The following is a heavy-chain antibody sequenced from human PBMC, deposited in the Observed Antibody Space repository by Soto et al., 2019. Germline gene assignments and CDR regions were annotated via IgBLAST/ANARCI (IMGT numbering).Heavy chain of an antibody. CDR2: IWYDGSNK. D-gene: IGHD6-6*01. CDR1: GFTFSSYG. V-gene: IGHV3-33*01. CDR3: ARELSSSRDPWYFDL. Sequence: QVQLVESGGGVVQPGRSLRLSCAASGFTFSSYGMHWVRQAPGKGLEWVAVIWYDGSNKYYADSVKGRFTISRDNSKNTLYLQMNSLRAEDTAVYYCARELSSSRDPWYFDLWGRGTLVTVSS. J-gene: IGHJ2*01.